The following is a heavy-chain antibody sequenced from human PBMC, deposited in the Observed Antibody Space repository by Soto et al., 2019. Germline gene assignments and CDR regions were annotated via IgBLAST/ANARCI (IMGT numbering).Heavy chain of an antibody. V-gene: IGHV3-64D*06. CDR3: VKLASYCSSTSCIVEYFDY. D-gene: IGHD2-2*01. J-gene: IGHJ4*02. CDR2: ISSNGGST. Sequence: GGSLRLSCSASGFTFSSYAMHWVRQAPGKXLEYVSAISSNGGSTYYADSVKGRFTISRDNSKNTLYLQMSSLRAEDTAVYYCVKLASYCSSTSCIVEYFDYWGQGTLVTVSS. CDR1: GFTFSSYA.